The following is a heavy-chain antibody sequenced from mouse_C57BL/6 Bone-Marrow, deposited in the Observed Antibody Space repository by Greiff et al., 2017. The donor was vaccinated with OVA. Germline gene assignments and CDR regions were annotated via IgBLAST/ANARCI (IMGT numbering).Heavy chain of an antibody. CDR3: ARGLRRRGNY. CDR1: GYTFTDYY. D-gene: IGHD2-4*01. Sequence: VQLQQSGPVLVKPGASVKMSCKASGYTFTDYYMNWVKQSHGKSLEWIGVINPYNGGTSYNQKFKGKATLTVDKSSSTAYMELNSLTSEDSAVYYCARGLRRRGNYWGQGTSGTVSS. V-gene: IGHV1-19*01. J-gene: IGHJ4*01. CDR2: INPYNGGT.